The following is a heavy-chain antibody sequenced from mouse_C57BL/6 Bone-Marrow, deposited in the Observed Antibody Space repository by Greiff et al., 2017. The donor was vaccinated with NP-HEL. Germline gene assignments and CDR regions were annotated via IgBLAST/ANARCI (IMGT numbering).Heavy chain of an antibody. D-gene: IGHD2-2*01. Sequence: QVQLQQSGAELVRPGASVTLSCKASGYTFTDYEMHWVKQTPVHGLEWIGAIDPETGGTAYNQKFKGKAILTVDKSSSTAYMELRSLTSEASAVYYCRWSRERDDWGKGTTVTVSS. V-gene: IGHV1-15*01. CDR1: GYTFTDYE. CDR2: IDPETGGT. J-gene: IGHJ2*01. CDR3: RWSRERDD.